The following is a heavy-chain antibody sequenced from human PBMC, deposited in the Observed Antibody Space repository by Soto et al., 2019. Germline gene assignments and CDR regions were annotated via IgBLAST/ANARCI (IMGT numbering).Heavy chain of an antibody. V-gene: IGHV5-51*01. CDR1: GYSFTTFW. CDR2: IYPGDSEA. CDR3: ARGKEQYYYSYMDV. J-gene: IGHJ6*03. D-gene: IGHD1-1*01. Sequence: PGESLKMSCKGSGYSFTTFWMAWVRQLPEKGLEWMRVIYPGDSEARYTPSSQGQVTISADKSISTAHQQWSSLKASDTAMYYCARGKEQYYYSYMDVWGLGTTVTASS.